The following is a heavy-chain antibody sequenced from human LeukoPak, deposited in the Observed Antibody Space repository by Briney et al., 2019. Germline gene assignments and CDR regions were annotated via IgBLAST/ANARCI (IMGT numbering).Heavy chain of an antibody. Sequence: SETLSLTCTVSGGSISSYYWSWIRQPPGKGLEWIGYIYYSGSTDYNPSLKSRVTISVDTSKNQFSLKLSSVTAADTAVYYCARLTRPFGGCCSGGSCYWTYFDYWGQGTLVTVSS. CDR3: ARLTRPFGGCCSGGSCYWTYFDY. J-gene: IGHJ4*02. CDR2: IYYSGST. CDR1: GGSISSYY. D-gene: IGHD2-15*01. V-gene: IGHV4-59*01.